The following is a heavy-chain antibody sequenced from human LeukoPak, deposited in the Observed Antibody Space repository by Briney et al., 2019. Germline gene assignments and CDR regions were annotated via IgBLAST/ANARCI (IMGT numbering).Heavy chain of an antibody. CDR3: AELGITMIGGV. Sequence: GGSLRLSCAASGFTFNRRGMHWVRQSPGKGLEWVSFIRYDGGETFYADFVKGRFTISRDNDKNSLYLQMNSLRAEDTAVYYCAELGITMIGGVWGKGTTVTISS. V-gene: IGHV3-30*02. J-gene: IGHJ6*04. D-gene: IGHD3-10*02. CDR1: GFTFNRRG. CDR2: IRYDGGET.